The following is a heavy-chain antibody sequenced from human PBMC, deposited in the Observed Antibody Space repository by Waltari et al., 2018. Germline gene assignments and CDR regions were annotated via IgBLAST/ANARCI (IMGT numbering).Heavy chain of an antibody. CDR2: IKHSGTP. D-gene: IGHD3-9*01. CDR1: GGSFSGYY. CDR3: ARRARLRLVMAKVWFDP. V-gene: IGHV4-34*01. J-gene: IGHJ5*02. Sequence: QVQLQQWGAGLLKPSETLSLTCAVYGGSFSGYYWSWIRQPPGKGLEWIGEIKHSGTPNYHPSLKSRVTISVDTSKNQFSLKLSSVTAADTAVYYCARRARLRLVMAKVWFDPWGQGTLVTVSS.